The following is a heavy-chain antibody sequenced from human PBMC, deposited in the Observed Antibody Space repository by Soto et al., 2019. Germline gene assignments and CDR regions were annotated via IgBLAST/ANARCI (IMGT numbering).Heavy chain of an antibody. CDR3: ARDRGVVPPVAGNTHYYYYMDV. CDR2: ISAYNGNT. V-gene: IGHV1-18*01. Sequence: QDQLVQSGVEVKKPGASVKVSCKASGYSFTNYGITWVRQAPGQGFEWMGWISAYNGNTNYAQKFQGRVTMTTDASTSTAYLELRSLRSDDTGVYHCARDRGVVPPVAGNTHYYYYMDVWGIRTTVTVSS. J-gene: IGHJ6*03. D-gene: IGHD6-19*01. CDR1: GYSFTNYG.